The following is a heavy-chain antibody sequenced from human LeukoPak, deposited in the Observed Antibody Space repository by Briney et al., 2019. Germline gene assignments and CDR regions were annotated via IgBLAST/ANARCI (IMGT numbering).Heavy chain of an antibody. J-gene: IGHJ6*03. CDR3: ARGAGPYYDILTGPYYYYYMDV. D-gene: IGHD3-9*01. Sequence: ASVKVSCKASGCTFTGYYMHWVRQAPGQGLEWMGWINPNSGGTNYAQKFQGRVTMTRDTSISTAYMELSRLRSDDTAVYYCARGAGPYYDILTGPYYYYYMDVWGKGTTVTVSS. CDR1: GCTFTGYY. V-gene: IGHV1-2*02. CDR2: INPNSGGT.